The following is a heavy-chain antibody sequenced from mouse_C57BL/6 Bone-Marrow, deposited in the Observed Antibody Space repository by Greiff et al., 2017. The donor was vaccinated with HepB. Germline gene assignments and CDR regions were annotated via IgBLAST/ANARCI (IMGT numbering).Heavy chain of an antibody. CDR1: GYTFTSYW. Sequence: QVHVKQPGTELVKPGASVKLSCKASGYTFTSYWMHWVKQRPGQGLEWIGNINPSNGGTNYNEKFKSKATLTVDKSSSTAYMQLSSLTSEDSAVYYCARSIYDGYYVDVWGTGTTVTVSS. D-gene: IGHD2-3*01. CDR3: ARSIYDGYYVDV. J-gene: IGHJ1*03. CDR2: INPSNGGT. V-gene: IGHV1-53*01.